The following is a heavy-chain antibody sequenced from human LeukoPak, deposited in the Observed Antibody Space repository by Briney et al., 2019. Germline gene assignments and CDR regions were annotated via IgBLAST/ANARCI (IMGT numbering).Heavy chain of an antibody. CDR3: AREITWEVPPI. Sequence: GGSLRLSCAVSGFTFSSYWMSWVRQAPGKGLEWVGNIKEDGSEKYYVDSVKGRFTISRDNAKNSLYLQMNSLRAEDTAVYYCAREITWEVPPIWGQGTMVTVSS. J-gene: IGHJ3*02. D-gene: IGHD1-26*01. CDR1: GFTFSSYW. CDR2: IKEDGSEK. V-gene: IGHV3-7*01.